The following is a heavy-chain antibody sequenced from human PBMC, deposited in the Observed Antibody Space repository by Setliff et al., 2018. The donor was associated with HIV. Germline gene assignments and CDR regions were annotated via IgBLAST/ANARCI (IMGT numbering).Heavy chain of an antibody. V-gene: IGHV4-4*02. J-gene: IGHJ6*03. CDR2: IYHSGST. Sequence: GSLRLSCAASGFTFTTYWMHWVRQSPGKGLEWIGEIYHSGSTHYNPSLQSRVTISVDKSKSRFSLKLNSVTAADTAVYYCARHRDPPGSSWIYYYSYMDVWGKGTTVTVSS. CDR3: ARHRDPPGSSWIYYYSYMDV. CDR1: GFTFTTYW. D-gene: IGHD6-13*01.